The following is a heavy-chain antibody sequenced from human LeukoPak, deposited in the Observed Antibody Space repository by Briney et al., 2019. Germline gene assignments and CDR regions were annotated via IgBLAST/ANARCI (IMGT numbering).Heavy chain of an antibody. CDR3: ARQTGSGLFILP. J-gene: IGHJ4*02. Sequence: SETLSLTCTVSGGSISSYYWSWIRQPPGKGLEWIGYIYYSGSTNHNPSLKSRVTISVDTSKNQFSMKLSSVTAADTAVYYCARQTGSGLFILPGGKGTLVTVSS. CDR2: IYYSGST. CDR1: GGSISSYY. D-gene: IGHD3/OR15-3a*01. V-gene: IGHV4-59*01.